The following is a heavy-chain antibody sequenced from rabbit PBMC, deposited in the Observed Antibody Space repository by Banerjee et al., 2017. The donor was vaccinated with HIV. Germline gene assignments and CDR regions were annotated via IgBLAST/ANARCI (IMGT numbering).Heavy chain of an antibody. CDR2: IDAGSSGTT. J-gene: IGHJ4*01. D-gene: IGHD6-1*01. CDR1: GFSFSSSYW. CDR3: ARDCVGDYGYSDLNL. Sequence: QEQLEESGGDLVKPEGSLTLTCTASGFSFSSSYWICWVRQAPGKGLEWIACIDAGSSGTTYYANWAKGRFTISKTSSTTVTLQMTSLTAADTATYFCARDCVGDYGYSDLNLWGPGTLVTVS. V-gene: IGHV1S45*01.